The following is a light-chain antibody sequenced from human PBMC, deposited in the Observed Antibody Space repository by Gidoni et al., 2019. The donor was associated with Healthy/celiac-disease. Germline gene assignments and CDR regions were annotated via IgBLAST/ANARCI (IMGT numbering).Light chain of an antibody. V-gene: IGLV2-14*01. CDR2: DVS. J-gene: IGLJ1*01. CDR1: SSDVGGYNY. Sequence: QSALTQPASVPGSPRQSITISCTGTSSDVGGYNYVPWYQQHPGKAPKLMIYDVSNRPSGVSNRFSGSKSGNTASLTISGLQAEDEADYYCSSYTSSSTYVFGTGTKVTVL. CDR3: SSYTSSSTYV.